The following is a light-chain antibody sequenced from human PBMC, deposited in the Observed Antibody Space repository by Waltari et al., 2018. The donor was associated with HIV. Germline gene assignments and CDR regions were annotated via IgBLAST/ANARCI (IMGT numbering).Light chain of an antibody. CDR2: KDT. Sequence: SYELTQPPPVSVSPGQTARITCSGDALPKQYAYWYPQKPGQAPVLVIYKDTERPSGIPERFSGSSSGTTVTLTISGVQAEDEADYYCQSADSSGTWVFGGGTKLTVL. V-gene: IGLV3-25*03. CDR3: QSADSSGTWV. J-gene: IGLJ3*02. CDR1: ALPKQY.